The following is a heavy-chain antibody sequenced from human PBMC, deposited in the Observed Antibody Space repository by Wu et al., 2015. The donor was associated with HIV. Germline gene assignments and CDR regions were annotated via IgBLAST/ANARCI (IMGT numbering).Heavy chain of an antibody. V-gene: IGHV1-2*02. CDR1: GYTFSAYS. D-gene: IGHD3-10*01. Sequence: QVQLVQSGAEVKKPGASVKVSCKASGYTFSAYSMHWVRQAPGQGLEWMGWINPNSGGTNYAQKFQGRVTMTRDTSISTAYMELSRLRSDDTAVYYCARKGADYYASGTYYYYGMDVVGKGPTVTV. CDR2: INPNSGGT. J-gene: IGHJ6*01. CDR3: ARKGADYYASGTYYYYGMDV.